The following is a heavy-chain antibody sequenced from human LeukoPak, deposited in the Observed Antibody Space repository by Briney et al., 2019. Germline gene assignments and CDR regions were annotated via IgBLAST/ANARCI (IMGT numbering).Heavy chain of an antibody. V-gene: IGHV1-18*01. CDR2: ISAYNGNT. J-gene: IGHJ6*02. CDR3: ARDREWLNDLDYYYYYGMDV. D-gene: IGHD3-3*01. CDR1: GYTFTSYG. Sequence: ASVKVSCKASGYTFTSYGISWVRQALGQGLEWMGWISAYNGNTNYAQKLQGRVTMTTDTSTSTAYMELRSLRSDDTAVYYCARDREWLNDLDYYYYYGMDVWGQGTTVTVSS.